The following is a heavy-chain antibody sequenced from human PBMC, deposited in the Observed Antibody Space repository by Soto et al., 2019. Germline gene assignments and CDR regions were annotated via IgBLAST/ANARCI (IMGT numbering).Heavy chain of an antibody. Sequence: QVQLQESGPGLVKPSETLSLTCTVSGGSISNHYWSWIRQPPGKGLEWIGYIYYNGITNYNPSLKSRVTMSVDTSKNQFSLKLSSVTAADTAVYYCARSNWYSEYWGQGTLVTVSS. CDR2: IYYNGIT. CDR1: GGSISNHY. CDR3: ARSNWYSEY. D-gene: IGHD7-27*01. V-gene: IGHV4-59*11. J-gene: IGHJ4*02.